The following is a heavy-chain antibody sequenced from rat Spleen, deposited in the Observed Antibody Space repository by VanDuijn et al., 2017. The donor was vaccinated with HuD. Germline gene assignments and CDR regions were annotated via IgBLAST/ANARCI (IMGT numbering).Heavy chain of an antibody. Sequence: EVQLVESGGGLVQPGRSLKLSCVASGFTFSGYWMYWLRQAPGKGLEWISSINTDGDSTSYPDSVKGRFTISRHNAENTVYLQMDSLRSEDTATYYCTRLYTTDYYWYFDFWGPGTMVTVSS. J-gene: IGHJ1*01. CDR3: TRLYTTDYYWYFDF. CDR1: GFTFSGYW. D-gene: IGHD1-6*01. CDR2: INTDGDST. V-gene: IGHV5-58*01.